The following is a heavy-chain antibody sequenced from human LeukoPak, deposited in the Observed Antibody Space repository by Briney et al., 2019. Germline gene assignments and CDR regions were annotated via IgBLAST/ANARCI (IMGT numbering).Heavy chain of an antibody. V-gene: IGHV1-2*02. CDR1: GYIFTGYY. D-gene: IGHD3-16*01. J-gene: IGHJ4*02. Sequence: ASVKVSCKTSGYIFTGYYLYWVRQAPGQGLEWMGWINPNSGGTNYAQKFQGRVTMTRDTSISTAYMELSRLRSDDTAVYYCASAARGGGPPWYYSDYGGQEPLVTVPS. CDR2: INPNSGGT. CDR3: ASAARGGGPPWYYSDY.